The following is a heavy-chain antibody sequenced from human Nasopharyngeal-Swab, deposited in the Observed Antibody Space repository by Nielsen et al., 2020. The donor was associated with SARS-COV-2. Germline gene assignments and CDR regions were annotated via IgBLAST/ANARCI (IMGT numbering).Heavy chain of an antibody. J-gene: IGHJ6*02. CDR3: AKDISRGPSIAAAGDYYYGMDV. Sequence: SLKISCAASGFTFDDYAMHWVRQAPGKGLEWVSGISWNSGSIGYADSVKGRFTISRDNAKNSLYLQMNSLRAEDTALYYRAKDISRGPSIAAAGDYYYGMDVWGQGTTVTVSS. CDR2: ISWNSGSI. V-gene: IGHV3-9*01. CDR1: GFTFDDYA. D-gene: IGHD6-13*01.